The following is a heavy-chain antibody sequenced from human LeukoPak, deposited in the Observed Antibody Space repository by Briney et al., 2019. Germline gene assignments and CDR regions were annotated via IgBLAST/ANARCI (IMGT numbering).Heavy chain of an antibody. CDR3: ARDAHEVDV. Sequence: SETLSLTCTVSGYSISSGYYWGWIRPPPGKGLEWIGSIYHSGSTYYNPSLKSRVTISVDTSKNQFSLKLSSVTAADTAVYYCARDAHEVDVWGKGTTVTVSS. J-gene: IGHJ6*04. CDR1: GYSISSGYY. V-gene: IGHV4-38-2*02. CDR2: IYHSGST.